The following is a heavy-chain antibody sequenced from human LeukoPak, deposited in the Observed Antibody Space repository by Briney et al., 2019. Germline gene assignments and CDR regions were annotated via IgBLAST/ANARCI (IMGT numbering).Heavy chain of an antibody. CDR2: IIPILGIA. CDR1: GGTFSSYA. Sequence: ASVKVSCKASGGTFSSYAISWVRQAPGQGLEWMGRIIPILGIANYAQKFQGRVTITADKSTSTAYMELSSLRSEDTAVYYCARVSEVHLERGDAFDIWGQGTMVTVSS. D-gene: IGHD1-1*01. CDR3: ARVSEVHLERGDAFDI. V-gene: IGHV1-69*04. J-gene: IGHJ3*02.